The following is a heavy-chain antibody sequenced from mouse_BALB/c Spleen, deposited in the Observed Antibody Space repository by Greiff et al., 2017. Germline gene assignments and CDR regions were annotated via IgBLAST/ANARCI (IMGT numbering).Heavy chain of an antibody. J-gene: IGHJ3*01. Sequence: QVQLQQSGAELMKPGASVKISCKATGYTFSSYWIEWVKQRPGHGLEWIGEILPGSGSTNYNEKFKGKATFTADTSSNTAYMQLSSLTSEDSAVYYCARGGYYGSRKDWFAYWGQGTLVTVSA. D-gene: IGHD1-1*01. CDR1: GYTFSSYW. V-gene: IGHV1-9*01. CDR3: ARGGYYGSRKDWFAY. CDR2: ILPGSGST.